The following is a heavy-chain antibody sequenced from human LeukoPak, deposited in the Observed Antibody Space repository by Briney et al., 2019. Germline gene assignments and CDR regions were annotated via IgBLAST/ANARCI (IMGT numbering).Heavy chain of an antibody. V-gene: IGHV3-23*01. CDR3: AKRGINWGPIDY. D-gene: IGHD7-27*01. J-gene: IGHJ4*02. CDR2: ISDDGTVT. Sequence: GGSLRLSCAASGFTASSNYMSWVRQAPGEGLEWVSAISDDGTVTYYADSVKGRFTISRDNSKSTLYLQMDSLRAEDTAVYYCAKRGINWGPIDYWGQGTLVTVSS. CDR1: GFTASSNY.